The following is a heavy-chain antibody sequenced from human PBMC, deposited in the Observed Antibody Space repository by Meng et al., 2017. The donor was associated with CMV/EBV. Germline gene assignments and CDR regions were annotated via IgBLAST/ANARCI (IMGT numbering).Heavy chain of an antibody. Sequence: QSSGDTSWTYPLSWVRQAPGQGLEWMRGIIPFFHTTYYAQKFQDRVICTSDEDTKTVYMELRSLRSEDTAVYFCTRGANWGSPFDHWGQGALVTVSS. CDR1: GDTSWTYP. CDR3: TRGANWGSPFDH. V-gene: IGHV1-69*01. D-gene: IGHD7-27*01. CDR2: IIPFFHTT. J-gene: IGHJ4*02.